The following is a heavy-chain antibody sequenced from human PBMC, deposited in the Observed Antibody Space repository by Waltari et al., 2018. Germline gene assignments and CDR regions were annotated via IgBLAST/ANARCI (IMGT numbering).Heavy chain of an antibody. J-gene: IGHJ6*02. Sequence: QVHLQESGPGQVKPSETLSLTCDVSRGSISRHYWRWIRRPPGKGLEWIGYIYYNGATNYTPSLMSRVTISVDTAKNQFSLKLSSVTAADTAVYYCARDRVVPADEPDYYGLDVWGQGTTVTVSS. CDR2: IYYNGAT. CDR1: RGSISRHY. D-gene: IGHD2-2*01. CDR3: ARDRVVPADEPDYYGLDV. V-gene: IGHV4-59*11.